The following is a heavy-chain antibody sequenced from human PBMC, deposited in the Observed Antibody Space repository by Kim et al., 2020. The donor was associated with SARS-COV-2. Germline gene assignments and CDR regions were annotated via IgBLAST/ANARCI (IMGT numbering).Heavy chain of an antibody. CDR3: ARDKGVLTGMDV. D-gene: IGHD3-16*01. V-gene: IGHV1-2*02. CDR2: INPNSGAT. J-gene: IGHJ6*02. CDR1: GYTFTGYY. Sequence: ASVKVSCKASGYTFTGYYVHWVRQAPGQGLEWMGWINPNSGATNHAQKFQGRVTMTRDTSINTAYMELSRLRSDDTAVYHCARDKGVLTGMDVWGQGTTVTVSS.